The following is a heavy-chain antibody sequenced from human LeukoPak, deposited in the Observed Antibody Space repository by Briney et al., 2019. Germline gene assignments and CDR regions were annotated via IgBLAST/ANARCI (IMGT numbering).Heavy chain of an antibody. J-gene: IGHJ6*02. CDR2: ISGSGST. D-gene: IGHD6-13*01. CDR3: AKDLVAAAGTGYYYYYYGMDV. V-gene: IGHV3-23*01. CDR1: GFTFSSYA. Sequence: GGSLRLSCAASGFTFSSYAMSWVRQAPGKGLEWVSAISGSGSTYYADSVKGRFTISRDNSKNTLYLQMNSLRAEDTAVYYCAKDLVAAAGTGYYYYYYGMDVWGQGTTVTVSS.